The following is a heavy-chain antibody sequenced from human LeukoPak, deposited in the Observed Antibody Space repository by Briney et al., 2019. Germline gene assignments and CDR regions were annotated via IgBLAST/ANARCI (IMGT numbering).Heavy chain of an antibody. CDR1: GFTFTSSA. D-gene: IGHD2-2*01. Sequence: SVKVSCKASGFTFTSSAMQWVRQARGQRLEWIGWIVVGSGNTNYAQKFQERVTITRDMSTSTAHMELSSLRSEDAAVYYCAAASYQSDDAFDIWGQGTMVTVSS. V-gene: IGHV1-58*02. J-gene: IGHJ3*02. CDR3: AAASYQSDDAFDI. CDR2: IVVGSGNT.